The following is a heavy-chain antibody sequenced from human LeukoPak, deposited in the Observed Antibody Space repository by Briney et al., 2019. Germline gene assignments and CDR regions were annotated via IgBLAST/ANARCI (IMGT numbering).Heavy chain of an antibody. CDR3: ATDSRGLGAFDI. CDR1: GFTFSSYG. V-gene: IGHV3-30*03. D-gene: IGHD6-19*01. J-gene: IGHJ3*02. CDR2: ISYDGSNK. Sequence: PGGSLRLSCAASGFTFSSYGMHWVRQAPGKGLEWVAVISYDGSNKYYADSVKGRFTISRDNSKNALYLQMNSLRAEDTAVYYCATDSRGLGAFDIWGQGTMVTVSS.